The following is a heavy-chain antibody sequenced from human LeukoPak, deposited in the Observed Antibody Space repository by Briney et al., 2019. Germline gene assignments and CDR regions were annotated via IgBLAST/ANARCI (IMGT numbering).Heavy chain of an antibody. D-gene: IGHD3-10*01. J-gene: IGHJ4*02. CDR3: VRDRELNY. V-gene: IGHV4-59*01. CDR1: GGSISSYY. CDR2: IYYSGST. Sequence: SETLSLTCTVSGGSISSYYWSWIRQPPGKGLEWIGYIYYSGSTNYNPSLKSRVTISVDTSRNEFSLRLTSVTAADAAVYYCVRDRELNYWGQGTLVTVSS.